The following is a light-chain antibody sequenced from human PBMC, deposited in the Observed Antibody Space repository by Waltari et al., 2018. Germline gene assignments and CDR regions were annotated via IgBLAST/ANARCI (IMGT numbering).Light chain of an antibody. Sequence: EIVLTPSPGTLSLSPGERATLPCWTSQSVGRTLAWYQQKPGQPPRLLIYGASIRATGIPYSFSCSGSGTDFSLTISRLEPEDFAVYYCQHYVRLPVTFGQGTKVEIK. V-gene: IGKV3-20*01. CDR2: GAS. J-gene: IGKJ1*01. CDR1: QSVGRT. CDR3: QHYVRLPVT.